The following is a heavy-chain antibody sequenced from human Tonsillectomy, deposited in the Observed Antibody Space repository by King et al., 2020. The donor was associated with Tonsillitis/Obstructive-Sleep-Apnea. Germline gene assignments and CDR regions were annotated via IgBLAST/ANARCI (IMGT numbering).Heavy chain of an antibody. Sequence: QLVQSGAEVKKPGASVKLSCKASGYSFINYGISWVRQAPGQGLEWLGWINAYNGNTHYAQNFQGRVSMTTDTSTNTAYMELRGLRSDDTAVYYCARVHVAVIERFYYYLMNAWGKGTTVIVSS. J-gene: IGHJ6*03. D-gene: IGHD2-21*01. CDR3: ARVHVAVIERFYYYLMNA. CDR1: GYSFINYG. V-gene: IGHV1-18*01. CDR2: INAYNGNT.